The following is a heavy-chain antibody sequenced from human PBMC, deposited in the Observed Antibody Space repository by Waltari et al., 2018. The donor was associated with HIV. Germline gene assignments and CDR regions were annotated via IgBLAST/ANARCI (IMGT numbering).Heavy chain of an antibody. CDR2: INPRGGST. J-gene: IGHJ4*02. Sequence: QVQLVQSGAEVKKPGASVKVSCKASGYTFTSYYMHWVRQAPGQGLEWMGIINPRGGSTSYAQKVQGRGTMTRDTSTSTVYMELSSLRSEDTAVDYCARAPPREMATKGGYYFDYWGQGTLVTVSS. CDR1: GYTFTSYY. CDR3: ARAPPREMATKGGYYFDY. V-gene: IGHV1-46*01. D-gene: IGHD5-12*01.